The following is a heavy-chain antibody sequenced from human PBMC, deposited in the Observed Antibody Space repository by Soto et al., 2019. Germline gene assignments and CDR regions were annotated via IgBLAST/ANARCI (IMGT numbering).Heavy chain of an antibody. Sequence: GASVKVSCKASGYTFTSYGISWVRQAPGQGLEWMGWISPYNGNTNYAQKLQGRVTMTTDTSTSTAYMELRSLRSDDTAVYYCAREDSSGYKGGCRDWGQGTRVTVAS. J-gene: IGHJ4*02. CDR3: AREDSSGYKGGCRD. CDR2: ISPYNGNT. CDR1: GYTFTSYG. V-gene: IGHV1-18*01. D-gene: IGHD3-22*01.